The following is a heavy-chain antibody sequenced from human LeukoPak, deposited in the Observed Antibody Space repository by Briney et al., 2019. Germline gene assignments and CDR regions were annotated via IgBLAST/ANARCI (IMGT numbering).Heavy chain of an antibody. J-gene: IGHJ6*03. Sequence: PGGSLRLSCAASGFTFSSYGMHWVRQAPGKGLEWVAVIWYDGSNKYYADSVKGRFTISRDNSKNTLYLQMNSLRAEDTAVYYCARDREGYSNCSGYYYYMDVWGKGTTVTVSS. D-gene: IGHD4-11*01. CDR1: GFTFSSYG. CDR3: ARDREGYSNCSGYYYYMDV. V-gene: IGHV3-33*01. CDR2: IWYDGSNK.